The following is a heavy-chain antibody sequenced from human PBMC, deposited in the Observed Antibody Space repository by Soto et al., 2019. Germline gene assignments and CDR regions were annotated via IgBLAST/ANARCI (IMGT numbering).Heavy chain of an antibody. Sequence: ASVKVSCKASGYTFTSYGISWVRQAPGQGLEWMGWISAYNGNTNYAQKLQGRVTMTTDTSTSTAYMELRSLRSDDTAVYYCARDWTTVNEGRWFDPWGQGTLVTVSS. V-gene: IGHV1-18*01. CDR2: ISAYNGNT. D-gene: IGHD4-17*01. J-gene: IGHJ5*02. CDR1: GYTFTSYG. CDR3: ARDWTTVNEGRWFDP.